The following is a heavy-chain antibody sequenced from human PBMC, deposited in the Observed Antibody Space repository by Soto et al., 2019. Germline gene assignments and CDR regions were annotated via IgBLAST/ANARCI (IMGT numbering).Heavy chain of an antibody. CDR1: GGTFSSYA. V-gene: IGHV1-69*13. J-gene: IGHJ6*02. D-gene: IGHD3-3*01. CDR2: IIPIFGTA. CDR3: ASGAELITIFGVVIIRGDYYYGMDV. Sequence: SVKVSCKASGGTFSSYAISWVRQAPGQGXEWMGGIIPIFGTANYAQKFQGRVTITADESTSTAYMELSSLRSEDTAVYYCASGAELITIFGVVIIRGDYYYGMDVWGQGTTVTVSS.